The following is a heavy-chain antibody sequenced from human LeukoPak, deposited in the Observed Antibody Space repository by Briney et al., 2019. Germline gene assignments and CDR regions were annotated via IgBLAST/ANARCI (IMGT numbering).Heavy chain of an antibody. V-gene: IGHV1-2*02. CDR3: ARDYCSSTSCYYDAFDI. CDR2: INPNSGGT. J-gene: IGHJ3*02. D-gene: IGHD2-2*01. Sequence: ASVTVSCTASGYTFTGYYMHWVRQAPGQGLEWMGWINPNSGGTNYAQKFQGRVTMTRDTSISTAYMELSRLRSDDTAVYYCARDYCSSTSCYYDAFDIWGQGTMVTVSS. CDR1: GYTFTGYY.